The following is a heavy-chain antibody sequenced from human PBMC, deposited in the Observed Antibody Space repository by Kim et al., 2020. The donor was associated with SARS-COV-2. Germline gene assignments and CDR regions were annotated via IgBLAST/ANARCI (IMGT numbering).Heavy chain of an antibody. V-gene: IGHV4-39*01. Sequence: SETLSLTCTVSGGSIISSSYYWGWIRQPPGKGLEWIGSIYYSGSTYYNPSLKSRVTISVDTSKNQFSLKLSSVTAADTAVYYCASPFDWFNYWGQGTLVTVSS. CDR2: IYYSGST. J-gene: IGHJ5*01. CDR1: GGSIISSSYY. CDR3: ASPFDWFNY.